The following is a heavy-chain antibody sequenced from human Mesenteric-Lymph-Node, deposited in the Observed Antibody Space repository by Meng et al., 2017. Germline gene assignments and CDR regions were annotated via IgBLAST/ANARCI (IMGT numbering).Heavy chain of an antibody. CDR3: ASWYFNY. CDR1: GDSVSSNRAA. J-gene: IGHJ4*02. CDR2: TCYRSKWYY. V-gene: IGHV6-1*01. Sequence: QVQLQKSGPGLVEPAQTLSLTCAIAGDSVSSNRAAWHWIRQSPSRGLELLGMTCYRSKWYYDYAVSVKSRITINPDTSRNQFSLQLNSVTPEDTAVYYCASWYFNYWGQGTLVTVSS.